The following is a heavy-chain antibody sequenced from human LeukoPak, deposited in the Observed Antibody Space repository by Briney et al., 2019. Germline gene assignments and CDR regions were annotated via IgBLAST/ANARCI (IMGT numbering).Heavy chain of an antibody. J-gene: IGHJ1*01. CDR3: ARAASCGGDCSSSYLQH. Sequence: PGGSLRLSCAASGFTFSSHWMHWVRQAPGKGLVWVSRINTDGSSTGYADSVKGRFNISRDNAKNTLYLQMNSLRAEGMAVYYCARAASCGGDCSSSYLQHWGQGTLVTVSS. CDR1: GFTFSSHW. V-gene: IGHV3-74*01. CDR2: INTDGSST. D-gene: IGHD2-21*02.